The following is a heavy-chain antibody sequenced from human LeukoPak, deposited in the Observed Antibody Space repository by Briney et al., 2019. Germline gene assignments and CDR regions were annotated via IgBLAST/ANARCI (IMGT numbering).Heavy chain of an antibody. V-gene: IGHV4-59*08. D-gene: IGHD2-2*01. Sequence: SETLSLTCTVSGGYISSYYWSWLRQPPGKGLEWIGYIYYSGSTNYNPSLKSRVTISVDTSKNQFSLKLSSVTAADTAVYYCARRGLSADPYDYWGQGTLVTVSS. CDR2: IYYSGST. CDR1: GGYISSYY. J-gene: IGHJ4*02. CDR3: ARRGLSADPYDY.